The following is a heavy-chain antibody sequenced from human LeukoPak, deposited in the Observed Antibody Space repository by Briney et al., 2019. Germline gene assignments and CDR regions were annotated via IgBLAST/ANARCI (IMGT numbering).Heavy chain of an antibody. Sequence: SVKVSCKASGGTFISYAISWVRQAPGQGLEWMGGIIPIFGTANYAQKFQGRVTITTDESTSTAYMELSGLRSEDTAVYYCARVRGEDYYDSSGYYYFDYWGQGTLVTVSS. V-gene: IGHV1-69*05. D-gene: IGHD3-22*01. CDR3: ARVRGEDYYDSSGYYYFDY. CDR2: IIPIFGTA. J-gene: IGHJ4*02. CDR1: GGTFISYA.